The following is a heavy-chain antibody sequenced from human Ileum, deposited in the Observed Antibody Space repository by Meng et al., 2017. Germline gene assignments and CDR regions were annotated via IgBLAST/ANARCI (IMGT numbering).Heavy chain of an antibody. V-gene: IGHV1-2*02. Sequence: QGQRVQAWAVVKNPGASVKVSCKASGYTFSDYYVQWVRQAPGQGLEWLAWVDPKTGGTNSAQKFQDRVTMTSDTSATTAYMELTRLTSDDTAVYYCARWGHHGELDYWGQGTLVTVSS. CDR2: VDPKTGGT. J-gene: IGHJ4*02. CDR3: ARWGHHGELDY. CDR1: GYTFSDYY. D-gene: IGHD4-17*01.